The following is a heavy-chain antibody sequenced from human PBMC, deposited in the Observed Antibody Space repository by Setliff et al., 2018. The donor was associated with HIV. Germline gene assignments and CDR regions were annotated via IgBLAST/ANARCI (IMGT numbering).Heavy chain of an antibody. CDR3: ARARTDYYDRRRRSHYYIDV. Sequence: EASVKVPCKPSGYTFSNYDINWVRQADGQGLEWMGWMNPDSSNTGYAQRFEGRVTLTWDTSIRTADLELNHLKADDTAVYYCARARTDYYDRRRRSHYYIDVWVRGATVTVSS. CDR2: MNPDSSNT. D-gene: IGHD3-22*01. V-gene: IGHV1-8*02. CDR1: GYTFSNYD. J-gene: IGHJ6*03.